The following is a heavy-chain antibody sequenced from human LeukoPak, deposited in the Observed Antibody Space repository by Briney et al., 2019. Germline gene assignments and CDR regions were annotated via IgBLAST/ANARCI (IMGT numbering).Heavy chain of an antibody. CDR2: ISYSSYYI. CDR3: ARSAGDPHASDF. Sequence: GGSLRLSCAASGFTFSSYSMSWVRQAPGKGLEWVSSISYSSYYIYYADSVKGRFTISRDNSKNTLYLQMNSLRAEDTAVYYCARSAGDPHASDFWGQGTMVIVSS. D-gene: IGHD4-17*01. CDR1: GFTFSSYS. V-gene: IGHV3-21*01. J-gene: IGHJ3*01.